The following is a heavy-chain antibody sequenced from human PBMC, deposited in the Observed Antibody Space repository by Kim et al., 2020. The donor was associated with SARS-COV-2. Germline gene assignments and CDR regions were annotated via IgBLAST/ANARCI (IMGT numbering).Heavy chain of an antibody. CDR3: ARGITMVRGGWFDP. V-gene: IGHV1-3*01. CDR2: INAGNGNT. D-gene: IGHD3-10*01. Sequence: ASVKVSCKASGYTFTSYAMHWVRQAPGQRLEWMGWINAGNGNTKYSQKFQGRVTITRDTSASTAYMELSSLRSEDTAVYYCARGITMVRGGWFDPWGQGTLVTVSS. CDR1: GYTFTSYA. J-gene: IGHJ5*02.